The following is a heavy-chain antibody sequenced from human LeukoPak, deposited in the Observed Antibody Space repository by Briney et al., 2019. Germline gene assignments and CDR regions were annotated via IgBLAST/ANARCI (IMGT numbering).Heavy chain of an antibody. V-gene: IGHV3-21*01. CDR1: GFTFSSYS. D-gene: IGHD2-2*01. J-gene: IGHJ6*03. CDR3: ARTRAPSNGRVLYYMDV. CDR2: IISSSSHI. Sequence: PGGSLRLSCAASGFTFSSYSMNWVRQAPGKGLEWVSSIISSSSHICYADSVKGRFTISRDNAKNSLYLQMNSLRAEDTAVYYCARTRAPSNGRVLYYMDVWGKGTTVTVSS.